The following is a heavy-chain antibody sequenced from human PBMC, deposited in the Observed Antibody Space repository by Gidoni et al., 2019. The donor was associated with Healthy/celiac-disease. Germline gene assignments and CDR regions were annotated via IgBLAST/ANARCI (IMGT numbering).Heavy chain of an antibody. J-gene: IGHJ6*02. CDR1: GFTVSSNY. V-gene: IGHV3-53*01. CDR2: IYSGGST. Sequence: EVQLVESGGGLIQPGGSLRLSCAASGFTVSSNYMSWVRQAPGKGLEWVSVIYSGGSTYYADSVKGRFTISRDNSKNTLYLQMNSLRAEDTAVYYCARVGRFGWSGYPPYYGMDVWGQGTTVTVSS. D-gene: IGHD3-3*01. CDR3: ARVGRFGWSGYPPYYGMDV.